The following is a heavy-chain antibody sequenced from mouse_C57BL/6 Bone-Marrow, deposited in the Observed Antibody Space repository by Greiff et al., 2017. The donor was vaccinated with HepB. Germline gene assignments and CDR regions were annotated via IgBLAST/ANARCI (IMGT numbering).Heavy chain of an antibody. D-gene: IGHD2-3*01. CDR1: GFNIKDDY. CDR2: IDPENGDT. Sequence: DVQLQESGAELVRPGASVKLSCTASGFNIKDDYMHWVKQRPEQGLEWIGWIDPENGDTEYATKFQGKATITADTSSNTAYLQLSSLTSADTAVYYCTTGGYYPYYFDYWGQGTTLTVSA. V-gene: IGHV14-4*01. J-gene: IGHJ2*01. CDR3: TTGGYYPYYFDY.